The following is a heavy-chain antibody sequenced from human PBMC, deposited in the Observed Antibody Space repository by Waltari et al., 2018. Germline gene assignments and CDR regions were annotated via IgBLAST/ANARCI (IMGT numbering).Heavy chain of an antibody. Sequence: EVQLVESGGGLVKPGGSLRLSCAASGFTFSSDSMNWVRQAPGKVLEWVSSSSSSSSYIYYADSGKGRFTISRDNAKNSLYLQMNSRRAEDTAVYYCARGVFSGSYPAYWGQGTLVTVSS. V-gene: IGHV3-21*01. CDR1: GFTFSSDS. CDR3: ARGVFSGSYPAY. J-gene: IGHJ4*02. D-gene: IGHD1-26*01. CDR2: SSSSSSYI.